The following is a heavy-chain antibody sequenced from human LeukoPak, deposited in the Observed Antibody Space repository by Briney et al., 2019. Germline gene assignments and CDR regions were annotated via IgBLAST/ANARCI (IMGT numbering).Heavy chain of an antibody. V-gene: IGHV3-21*01. CDR3: ARDSTYGDFDY. Sequence: GGSLRLSCAASAFTFSDHYMDWVRQAPGKGLEWVSSISNGGRYLYYADSVKGRFTISRDNAKDSLYLQMNSLRAEDTAVYYCARDSTYGDFDYWGQGTLVTVSS. J-gene: IGHJ4*02. CDR2: ISNGGRYL. D-gene: IGHD3-10*01. CDR1: AFTFSDHY.